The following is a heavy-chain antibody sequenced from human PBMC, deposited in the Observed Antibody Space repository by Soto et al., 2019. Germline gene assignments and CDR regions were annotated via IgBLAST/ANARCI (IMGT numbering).Heavy chain of an antibody. J-gene: IGHJ4*02. Sequence: PSETLSLTCTVSGGSIRSYYWTWIRQPPGKGLEWLGYIFYSGSTFYNPSLKSRVTISIHTSKSQFSLQLTSVTAADTAVYYCARGAADTAFIDSWGQGTLVTVSS. D-gene: IGHD5-18*01. V-gene: IGHV4-59*01. CDR1: GGSIRSYY. CDR2: IFYSGST. CDR3: ARGAADTAFIDS.